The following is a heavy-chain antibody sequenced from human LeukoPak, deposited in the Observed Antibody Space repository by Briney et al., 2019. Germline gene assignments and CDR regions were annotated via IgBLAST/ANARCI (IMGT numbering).Heavy chain of an antibody. CDR1: GFTFSSYG. D-gene: IGHD3-3*01. V-gene: IGHV3-33*01. Sequence: GRSLTLSCAASGFTFSSYGMHWVRQAPGKGLEWVAVIWYDGSNKYYADSVKGRFTISRDNSKNTLYLQMNSLRAEDTAVYYCARARGSLEWLFGFDYWGQGTLVTVSS. CDR3: ARARGSLEWLFGFDY. J-gene: IGHJ4*02. CDR2: IWYDGSNK.